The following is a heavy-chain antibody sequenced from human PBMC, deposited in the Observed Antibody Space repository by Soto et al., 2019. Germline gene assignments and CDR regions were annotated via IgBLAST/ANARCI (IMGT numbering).Heavy chain of an antibody. J-gene: IGHJ4*03. D-gene: IGHD4-4*01. Sequence: RGESLKISCKGSGYTFTSYWISWVLQMPGKGLEWMGRIDPSDSYTNYSPSFQGHVTISADKSISTAYLQWSSLKASDTAMYYCARHEHSNYAKIFVYWGHGSAFTIS. CDR3: ARHEHSNYAKIFVY. CDR1: GYTFTSYW. CDR2: IDPSDSYT. V-gene: IGHV5-10-1*01.